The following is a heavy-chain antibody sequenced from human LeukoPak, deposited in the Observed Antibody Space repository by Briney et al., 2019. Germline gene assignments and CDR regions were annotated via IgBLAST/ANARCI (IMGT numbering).Heavy chain of an antibody. J-gene: IGHJ4*02. D-gene: IGHD5-18*01. Sequence: PGTSLRLSCAASGFTFSSYAIHWVRQAPGKGLEWVAVISFDGTDAFYADSVKGRFTISRDNSKNTLYLQMNSLRSEDTAVYYCARDQGGGYSYGLGIIDDYWGQGTLVTVSS. CDR3: ARDQGGGYSYGLGIIDDY. CDR1: GFTFSSYA. CDR2: ISFDGTDA. V-gene: IGHV3-30*04.